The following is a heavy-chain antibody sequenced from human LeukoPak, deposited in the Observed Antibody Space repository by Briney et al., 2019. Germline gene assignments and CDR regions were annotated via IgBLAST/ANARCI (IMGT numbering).Heavy chain of an antibody. Sequence: GGSLRLSCAASRFTFSSYEMNWVRQAPGKGLEWVSYISSSGSTIYYADSVKGRFTISRDNAKNSLYLQMNSLRAEDTAVYYCARVGGAAAGTFVDYWGQGTLVTVSS. CDR3: ARVGGAAAGTFVDY. J-gene: IGHJ4*02. V-gene: IGHV3-48*03. CDR1: RFTFSSYE. CDR2: ISSSGSTI. D-gene: IGHD6-13*01.